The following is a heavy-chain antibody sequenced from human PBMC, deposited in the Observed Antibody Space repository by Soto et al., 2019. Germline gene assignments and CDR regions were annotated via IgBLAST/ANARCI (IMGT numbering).Heavy chain of an antibody. CDR3: GRGGSDSPMAPGY. Sequence: GSLRLSCAASGFTFSSYWMHWARQAPGKGLVWVARINRDGSDTDYVDSVKGRFTISRDNAKNTLYLQMHSLRAEDTAVFYCGRGGSDSPMAPGYWGQGTLVTVSS. V-gene: IGHV3-74*01. D-gene: IGHD5-18*01. CDR1: GFTFSSYW. J-gene: IGHJ4*02. CDR2: INRDGSDT.